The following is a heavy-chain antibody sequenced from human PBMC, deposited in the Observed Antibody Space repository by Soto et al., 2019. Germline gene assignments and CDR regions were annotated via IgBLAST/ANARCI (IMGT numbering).Heavy chain of an antibody. D-gene: IGHD1-26*01. CDR1: GGTFSRYA. V-gene: IGHV1-69*13. CDR2: IIPIFGTA. J-gene: IGHJ4*02. Sequence: GASVKVSCKASGGTFSRYAISWVRQAPGQGLEWMVGIIPIFGTANYAQKFQGRVTITADESTSTAYMELSSPRSEDTAVYYCAPGPLVYSGSYYDCCGQVHLVPVSS. CDR3: APGPLVYSGSYYDC.